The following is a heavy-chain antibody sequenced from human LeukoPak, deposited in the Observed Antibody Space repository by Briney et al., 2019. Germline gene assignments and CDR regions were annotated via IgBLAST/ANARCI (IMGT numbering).Heavy chain of an antibody. D-gene: IGHD3-9*01. Sequence: PGGSLRLSCAASGFTFSSYSMNWVRQAPGKGLEWVSSISSSSSYIYYADSVKGRFTISRDNAKNSLYLQMNSLRAEDTAVYYCARSHMTPYYDILTGPDHWGQGTLVTVSS. CDR1: GFTFSSYS. CDR3: ARSHMTPYYDILTGPDH. V-gene: IGHV3-21*01. CDR2: ISSSSSYI. J-gene: IGHJ4*02.